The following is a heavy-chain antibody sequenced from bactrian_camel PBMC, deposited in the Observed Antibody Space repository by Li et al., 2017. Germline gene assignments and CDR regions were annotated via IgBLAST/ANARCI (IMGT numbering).Heavy chain of an antibody. CDR2: IYTGAGIT. V-gene: IGHV3S40*01. J-gene: IGHJ4*01. D-gene: IGHD6*01. CDR1: GYTFSSNC. Sequence: VQLVESGGGSVQAGGSLRLSCTASGYTFSSNCMGWFRQAPGKEREGVAAIYTGAGITYYSDSVKGRFTISQDNAENTVYLQMNSLKPEDTAMYYCAAVRTYASRCTVLAAGYNGWGQGTQVTVS. CDR3: AAVRTYASRCTVLAAGYNG.